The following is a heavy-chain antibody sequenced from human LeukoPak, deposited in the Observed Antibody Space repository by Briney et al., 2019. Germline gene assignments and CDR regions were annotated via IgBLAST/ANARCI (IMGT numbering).Heavy chain of an antibody. J-gene: IGHJ6*03. V-gene: IGHV3-11*04. D-gene: IGHD3-16*01. CDR1: GFSFSDFY. CDR2: ISSSGGTI. Sequence: GGSLRLSCAASGFSFSDFYMTWIRQAPGKGLEWAAYISSSGGTIHYADSVKGRFTISRDDPKKSVYLQLNSLRIEDTGVYYCATRRGGYLYYMDVWGDGTTVTVSS. CDR3: ATRRGGYLYYMDV.